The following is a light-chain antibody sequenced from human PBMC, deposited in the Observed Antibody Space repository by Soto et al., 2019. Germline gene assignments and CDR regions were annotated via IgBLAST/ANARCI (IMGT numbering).Light chain of an antibody. CDR1: QSIRSY. CDR2: AAS. CDR3: QQSYSTPRVT. J-gene: IGKJ3*01. Sequence: DIQMTQSPSSLSASVGDRVTITCRASQSIRSYLNWYQQKPGKAPKILIYAASSLQSGVPSRFSGSGSATDFTLTISSLQPEDFATYYCQQSYSTPRVTFGPGTKVDIK. V-gene: IGKV1-39*01.